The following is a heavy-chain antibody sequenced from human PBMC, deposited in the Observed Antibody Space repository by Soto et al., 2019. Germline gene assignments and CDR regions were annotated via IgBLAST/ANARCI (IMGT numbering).Heavy chain of an antibody. CDR1: GFIFRHHA. V-gene: IGHV3-30-3*01. Sequence: QVQLVESGGGVVQPGRSLTLSFAVSGFIFRHHAMHWVRQAPGKGLEWVAVISYGGNNKYYADSVKGRFTISKDISKSTLFLQMNSLRPEDSAVYYCARDSVAYSYGWYFDYWGLGTLATVSS. D-gene: IGHD5-18*01. CDR2: ISYGGNNK. CDR3: ARDSVAYSYGWYFDY. J-gene: IGHJ4*02.